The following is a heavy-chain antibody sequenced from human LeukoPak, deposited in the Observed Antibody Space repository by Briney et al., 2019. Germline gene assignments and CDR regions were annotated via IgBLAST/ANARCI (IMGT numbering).Heavy chain of an antibody. J-gene: IGHJ4*02. CDR3: ARDLDYGSGSFSN. Sequence: ASVKVSCKASGYTFTGYYMHWVRQAPGQGLEWMGWINPNSGGTTYAQKFQGRVTMTTDTSISTAYLELNGLRSDDTAVYYCARDLDYGSGSFSNWGQGAIVTVSS. CDR1: GYTFTGYY. D-gene: IGHD3-10*01. CDR2: INPNSGGT. V-gene: IGHV1-2*02.